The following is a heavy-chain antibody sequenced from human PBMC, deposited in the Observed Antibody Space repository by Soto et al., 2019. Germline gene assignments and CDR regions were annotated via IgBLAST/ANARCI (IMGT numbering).Heavy chain of an antibody. Sequence: ASVKVSCKASGCTFTGYYMHWVRQAPGQGLEWMGWINPNSGDTNYAQKFQGRVTMARDTSISTAYMELSRLRSDDTAVYYCARDPAPTDCCGVSCYSRGFDYWCQGTLVSGSS. D-gene: IGHD2-15*01. CDR3: ARDPAPTDCCGVSCYSRGFDY. V-gene: IGHV1-2*02. CDR2: INPNSGDT. J-gene: IGHJ4*02. CDR1: GCTFTGYY.